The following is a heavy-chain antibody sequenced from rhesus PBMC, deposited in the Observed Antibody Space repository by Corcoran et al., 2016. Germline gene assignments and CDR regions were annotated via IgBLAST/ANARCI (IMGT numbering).Heavy chain of an antibody. CDR1: GFTFSSYG. CDR3: AKVDNWNYFAFDF. Sequence: EVQLVESGGGLVQPGGSLRLSCAASGFTFSSYGMSWVRQAPGKGLEWVSYISNGGGSTYYAYSVKCRFTISRDNSKNTLSLQMNSLRAEDTAVYYCAKVDNWNYFAFDFWGQGLRVTVSS. J-gene: IGHJ3*01. CDR2: ISNGGGST. D-gene: IGHD1-26*01. V-gene: IGHV3S5*01.